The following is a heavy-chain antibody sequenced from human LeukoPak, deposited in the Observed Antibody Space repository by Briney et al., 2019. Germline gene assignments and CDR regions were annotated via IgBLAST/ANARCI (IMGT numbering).Heavy chain of an antibody. D-gene: IGHD3-22*01. V-gene: IGHV3-20*04. J-gene: IGHJ6*03. CDR1: GFTFDDYG. CDR3: ARIGVSSGYYPYYYYYYMDV. Sequence: GGSLRLSCAASGFTFDDYGMNWVRQAPGKGLEWVSGINWNGGSTGYADSVKGRFTISRDNAKNSLYLQMNSLRAEDTALYYCARIGVSSGYYPYYYYYYMDVWGKGTTVTVSS. CDR2: INWNGGST.